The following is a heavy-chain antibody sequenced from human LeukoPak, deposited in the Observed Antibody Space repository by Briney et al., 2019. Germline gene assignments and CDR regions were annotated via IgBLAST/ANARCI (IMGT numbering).Heavy chain of an antibody. V-gene: IGHV1-2*04. D-gene: IGHD3-3*01. Sequence: ASVKVSCKASGYTFTGYYMHWVRQAPGQGLEWMGWINPNSGGTNYAQKFQGWVTMTRDTSISTAYMELSRLRSDDTAVYYCARARRLTALFGINYYYYGMGVWGQGTTVTVSS. CDR1: GYTFTGYY. CDR2: INPNSGGT. J-gene: IGHJ6*02. CDR3: ARARRLTALFGINYYYYGMGV.